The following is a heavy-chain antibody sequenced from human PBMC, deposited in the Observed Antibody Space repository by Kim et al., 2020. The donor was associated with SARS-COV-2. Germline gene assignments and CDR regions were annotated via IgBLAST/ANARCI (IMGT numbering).Heavy chain of an antibody. Sequence: GGSLRLSCAASGFTFSNAWMTWVRQAPGKGLEWVGRIKSKTDGGTTDYAAPVKGRFTISRYDSKNTLYLQMNSLKTEDTAVYFCTTVEQIAAAGTGWYFQYWGQGTLVTVSS. CDR3: TTVEQIAAAGTGWYFQY. CDR1: GFTFSNAW. V-gene: IGHV3-15*01. J-gene: IGHJ1*01. D-gene: IGHD6-13*01. CDR2: IKSKTDGGTT.